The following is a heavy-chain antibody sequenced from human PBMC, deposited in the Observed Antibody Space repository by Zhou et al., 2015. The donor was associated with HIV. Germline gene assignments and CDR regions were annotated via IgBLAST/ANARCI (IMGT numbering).Heavy chain of an antibody. CDR3: ARGSYGDYEVDAFDI. V-gene: IGHV1-69*02. CDR1: GGTFSSYT. Sequence: QVQLVQSGAEVKKPGSSVKVSCKASGGTFSSYTISWVRQAPGQGLEWMGRIIPILGIANYAQKFQGRVTITADKSTSTAYMELSSLRSEDTAVYYCARGSYGDYEVDAFDIWGQGTMVTVSS. J-gene: IGHJ3*02. CDR2: IIPILGIA. D-gene: IGHD4-17*01.